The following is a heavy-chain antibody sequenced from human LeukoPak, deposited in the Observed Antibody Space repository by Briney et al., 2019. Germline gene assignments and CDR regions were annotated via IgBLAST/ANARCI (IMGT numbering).Heavy chain of an antibody. Sequence: GGSLRLSCAASGFMFSSYAMRWVRQAPGKGLEWVSSISGSGDATYYADSVQGRFTISRDNSKNTLYLQMNGLRAEDTAIYYGADSNYWYPVDYWGQGTLVTVSS. V-gene: IGHV3-23*01. CDR3: ADSNYWYPVDY. J-gene: IGHJ4*02. D-gene: IGHD4-11*01. CDR1: GFMFSSYA. CDR2: ISGSGDAT.